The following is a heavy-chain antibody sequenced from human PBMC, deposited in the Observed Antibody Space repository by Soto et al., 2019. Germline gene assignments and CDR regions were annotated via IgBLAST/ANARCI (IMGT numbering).Heavy chain of an antibody. CDR1: GGSISSSSYY. V-gene: IGHV4-61*05. D-gene: IGHD6-13*01. Sequence: PSETVSLTCTVSGGSISSSSYYWGWIRQPPGKGLEWIGYIYYSGSTNYNPSLKSRVTISVDTSKNQFSLKLSSVTAADTAVYYCASTSSSSWNWFDPWGQGTLVTVSS. J-gene: IGHJ5*02. CDR2: IYYSGST. CDR3: ASTSSSSWNWFDP.